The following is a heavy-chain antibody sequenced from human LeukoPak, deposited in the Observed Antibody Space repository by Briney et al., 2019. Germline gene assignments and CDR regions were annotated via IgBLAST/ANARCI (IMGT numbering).Heavy chain of an antibody. V-gene: IGHV3-11*01. D-gene: IGHD5-24*01. CDR3: ARGRDGYKY. Sequence: GGSLRLSCAASGFTFSDYYMSWIRQAPGKGLEWLSYISSRGKTTHFADSVKGRFSVSRDNTNNTLYVQMNSLRAEDTAVYSCARGRDGYKYWGQGTLVTVSS. J-gene: IGHJ4*02. CDR1: GFTFSDYY. CDR2: ISSRGKTT.